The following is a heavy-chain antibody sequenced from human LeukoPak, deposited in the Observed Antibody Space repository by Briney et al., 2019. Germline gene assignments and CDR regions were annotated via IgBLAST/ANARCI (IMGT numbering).Heavy chain of an antibody. D-gene: IGHD3-16*01. Sequence: GSLRPSCATSGFRFSFYGMPGVRPAPGKGVEWGAVIWNDGSQKYYEDSVKGRITISKDHSRKKVNLQIDSLRAEETAIYFFTCGGAGGLTLDYWGQGVLVTVSS. V-gene: IGHV3-33*03. CDR3: TCGGAGGLTLDY. J-gene: IGHJ4*02. CDR2: IWNDGSQK. CDR1: GFRFSFYG.